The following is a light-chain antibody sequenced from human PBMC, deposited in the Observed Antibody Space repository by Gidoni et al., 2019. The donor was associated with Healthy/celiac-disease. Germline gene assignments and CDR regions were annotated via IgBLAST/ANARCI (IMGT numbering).Light chain of an antibody. J-gene: IGKJ2*01. CDR2: WAS. CDR1: QSVLYSSNNKNY. V-gene: IGKV4-1*01. CDR3: QQYYSTPPVT. Sequence: DIVMTQSPDSLAVSLGERATINCKSRQSVLYSSNNKNYLAWYQQKPGQPPKLLIYWASTRESGVPDRFSGSGSGTDFTLTISSLQAEDVAVSYCQQYYSTPPVTFXXXTKLEIK.